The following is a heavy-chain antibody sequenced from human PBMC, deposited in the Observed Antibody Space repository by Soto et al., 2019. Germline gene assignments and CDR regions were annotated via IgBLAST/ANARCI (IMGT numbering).Heavy chain of an antibody. CDR3: ARAAISGYEQYYFDY. D-gene: IGHD5-12*01. CDR1: GGSISSGGYY. V-gene: IGHV4-31*03. Sequence: SETLSLTCTVSGGSISSGGYYWSWIRQHPGKGLEWIGYIYYSGSTYYNPSLKSRVTISVDTSKNQFSLKLSSVTAADTAVYYCARAAISGYEQYYFDYWGQGTLVTVSS. J-gene: IGHJ4*02. CDR2: IYYSGST.